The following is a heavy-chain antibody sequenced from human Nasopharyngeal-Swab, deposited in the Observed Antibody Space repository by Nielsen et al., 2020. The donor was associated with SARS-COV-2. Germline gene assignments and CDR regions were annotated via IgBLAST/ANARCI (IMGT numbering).Heavy chain of an antibody. CDR2: IIPIFGTA. CDR3: ARCITIFGTRYGMDV. V-gene: IGHV1-69*13. D-gene: IGHD3-3*01. J-gene: IGHJ6*02. CDR1: GYTFTSYY. Sequence: SVKVSCKASGYTFTSYYMHWVRQAPGQGLEWMGGIIPIFGTANYAQKFQGRVTITADESTSTAYMELSSLRSEDTAVYYCARCITIFGTRYGMDVWGQGTTVTVSS.